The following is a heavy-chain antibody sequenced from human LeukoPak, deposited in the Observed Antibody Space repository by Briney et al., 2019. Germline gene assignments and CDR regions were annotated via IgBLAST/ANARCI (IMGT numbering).Heavy chain of an antibody. V-gene: IGHV3-23*01. D-gene: IGHD1-26*01. Sequence: GESLRLSCAASGFTFSNYAMSWVSQAPGKGLEWVSTISGSGGNSYYADSVKGRFTISRDNSKNTLYLQMNSPRAVDTALYYCAKTREATYYFHCWGQGTLVTVSS. CDR3: AKTREATYYFHC. CDR1: GFTFSNYA. J-gene: IGHJ4*02. CDR2: ISGSGGNS.